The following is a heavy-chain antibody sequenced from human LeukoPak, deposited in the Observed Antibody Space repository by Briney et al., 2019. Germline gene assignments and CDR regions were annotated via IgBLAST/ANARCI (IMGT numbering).Heavy chain of an antibody. Sequence: ASVKVSCKASGYTFTSYHIHWVRQAPGQGLEWMGIINPSGGSTTYAQKFQGRVTMTEDTSTDTAYMELSSLRSEDTAVYYCTTTVVNGFDYWGQGTLVTVSS. CDR1: GYTFTSYH. CDR3: TTTVVNGFDY. CDR2: INPSGGST. J-gene: IGHJ4*02. V-gene: IGHV1-46*01. D-gene: IGHD1-1*01.